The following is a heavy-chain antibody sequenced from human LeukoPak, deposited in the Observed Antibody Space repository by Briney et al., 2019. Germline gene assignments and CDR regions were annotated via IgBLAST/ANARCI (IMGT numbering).Heavy chain of an antibody. CDR3: AREGIAAAAEYFQH. J-gene: IGHJ1*01. CDR2: ISYDGSNK. CDR1: GFTFSSYA. Sequence: PGGSLRLSCAASGFTFSSYAMHWVRQAPGKGLEWVAVISYDGSNKYYADSVKGRFTISRDNSKNTLYLQMNSLRAEDTAVYYCAREGIAAAAEYFQHWGQGTLVTVSS. D-gene: IGHD6-13*01. V-gene: IGHV3-30-3*01.